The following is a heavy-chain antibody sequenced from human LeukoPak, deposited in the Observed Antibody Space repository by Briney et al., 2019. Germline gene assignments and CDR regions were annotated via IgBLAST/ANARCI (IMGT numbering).Heavy chain of an antibody. CDR3: AREGYYYDSSGFDY. CDR2: INPNSGGT. Sequence: ASVTVSCKASGYTFTGYYMHWVRQAPGQGLEWLGWINPNSGGTNYAQKFQGRVTMTRDTSISTAYMELSRLRSDDTAVYYCAREGYYYDSSGFDYWGQGTLVTVSS. CDR1: GYTFTGYY. D-gene: IGHD3-22*01. J-gene: IGHJ4*02. V-gene: IGHV1-2*02.